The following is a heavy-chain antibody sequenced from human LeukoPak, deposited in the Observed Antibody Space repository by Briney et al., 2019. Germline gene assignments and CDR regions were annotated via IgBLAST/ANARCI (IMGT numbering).Heavy chain of an antibody. CDR1: GGTFSSYA. V-gene: IGHV1-69*05. D-gene: IGHD1/OR15-1a*01. J-gene: IGHJ3*02. CDR2: IIPIFGTA. CDR3: AAPAMGTNYAFGI. Sequence: SVKVSCKASGGTFSSYAISWVRQAPGQGLEWMGGIIPIFGTANYAQKFQGRVTITTDESTSTAYMELSSLRSEDTAVYYCAAPAMGTNYAFGIWGQGTMVTVSS.